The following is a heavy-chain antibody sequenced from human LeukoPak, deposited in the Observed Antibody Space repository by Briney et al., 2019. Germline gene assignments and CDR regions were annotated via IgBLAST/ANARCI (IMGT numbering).Heavy chain of an antibody. D-gene: IGHD2-15*01. CDR3: AKDAEVVAATHFDY. Sequence: GRSLRLSCAASGFTFSSYGMHWVRQAPGKGLEWVAVISYDGSNKYYADSVKGRFTISRDNSKNTLYLQMNSLRAEDTAVYYCAKDAEVVAATHFDYWGQETLVTVSS. CDR2: ISYDGSNK. V-gene: IGHV3-30*18. J-gene: IGHJ4*02. CDR1: GFTFSSYG.